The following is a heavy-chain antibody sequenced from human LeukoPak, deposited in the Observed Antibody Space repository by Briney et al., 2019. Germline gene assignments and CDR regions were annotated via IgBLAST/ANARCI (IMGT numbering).Heavy chain of an antibody. J-gene: IGHJ4*02. V-gene: IGHV3-53*01. Sequence: PGGSLRLSCAASGFSIRCNYMSWVRRARGKGLEWVSIVYASGNTYYSDSVKGRFTISRDNSKNTLYLQMNSLRAEDTAVYYCAREDLVLHYFDYWGQGTLVTVSS. CDR1: GFSIRCNY. CDR2: VYASGNT. D-gene: IGHD6-6*01. CDR3: AREDLVLHYFDY.